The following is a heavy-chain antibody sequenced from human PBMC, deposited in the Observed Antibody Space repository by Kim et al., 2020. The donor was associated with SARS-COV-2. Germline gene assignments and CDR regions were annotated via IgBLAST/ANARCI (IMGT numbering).Heavy chain of an antibody. D-gene: IGHD1-26*01. CDR1: GFTFSSYW. V-gene: IGHV3-7*01. J-gene: IGHJ4*02. Sequence: GGSLRLSCAPSGFTFSSYWMTWVRQAPGKGLEWVASIKPDGSENFYVDSVKGRFSISRDNAKNSLYLQINSLRVEDTAVYFCARGGGSPDHWGQGTLVTVSS. CDR3: ARGGGSPDH. CDR2: IKPDGSEN.